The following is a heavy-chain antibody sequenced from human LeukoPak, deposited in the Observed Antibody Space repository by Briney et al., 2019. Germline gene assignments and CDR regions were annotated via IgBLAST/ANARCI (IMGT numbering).Heavy chain of an antibody. CDR3: ARTVFSRNYFGSGRLNYFYYYMDV. J-gene: IGHJ6*03. D-gene: IGHD3-10*01. V-gene: IGHV4-38-2*02. CDR2: IYHSGNA. CDR1: GYSINIAYF. Sequence: SETLSLTCTVSGYSINIAYFWGWIRQSPGKGLEWIGNIYHSGNAHYSPSLKSRVTISVDTSKNQLSLEMTSVTAADTAIYYCARTVFSRNYFGSGRLNYFYYYMDVWGKGTAVTVSS.